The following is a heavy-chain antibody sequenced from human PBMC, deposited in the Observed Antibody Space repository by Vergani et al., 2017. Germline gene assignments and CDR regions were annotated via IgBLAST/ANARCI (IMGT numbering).Heavy chain of an antibody. CDR1: GFTFSGSA. J-gene: IGHJ6*02. CDR2: IRSKANSYAT. CDR3: TRLSITMVRGVYGMDV. D-gene: IGHD3-10*01. V-gene: IGHV3-73*01. Sequence: EVQLLESGGGLVQPGGSLKLSCAASGFTFSGSAMHWVRQASGKGLEWVGRIRSKANSYATAYAASVKGRFTISRDDSKNTAYLQMNSLKTEDTSVYYCTRLSITMVRGVYGMDVWGQGTTVTVSS.